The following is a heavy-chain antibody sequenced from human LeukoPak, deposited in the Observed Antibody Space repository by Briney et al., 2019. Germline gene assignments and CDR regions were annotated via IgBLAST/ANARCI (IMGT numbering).Heavy chain of an antibody. D-gene: IGHD6-13*01. Sequence: VASVKVSCKASGYIFTNYGISWVRQAPGQGLEWMGWISAYNGDIKYAQNLQGRVTMTTDTSTSTAYLELRSLRSDDTAVYYCARDQFTPAAFDYWGQGTLVTVSS. CDR2: ISAYNGDI. J-gene: IGHJ4*02. CDR3: ARDQFTPAAFDY. V-gene: IGHV1-18*01. CDR1: GYIFTNYG.